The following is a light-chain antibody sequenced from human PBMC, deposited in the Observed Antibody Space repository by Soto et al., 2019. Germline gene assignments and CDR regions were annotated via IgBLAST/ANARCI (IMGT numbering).Light chain of an antibody. CDR2: GAS. J-gene: IGKJ2*01. V-gene: IGKV1-39*01. Sequence: DIQMTQSPLSLSASVRDRVNITCRSSLSITTYLNWFQQKPGKAPKVLIYGASSLQNGAPSRFSGSGYGTVFTLTISSPQPEDSATYYCQQTYTTPPTFGRGTHLEVK. CDR3: QQTYTTPPT. CDR1: LSITTY.